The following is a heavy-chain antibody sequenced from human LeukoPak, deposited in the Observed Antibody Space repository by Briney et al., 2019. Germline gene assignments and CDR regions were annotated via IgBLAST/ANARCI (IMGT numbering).Heavy chain of an antibody. Sequence: GGSLRLSCEASGXTFSSYAMHWVRQAPGKGLEWVAVISYDGSNKYYADSVKGRFTISRDNSKNTLYLQMNSLRAEDTAVYYCARDKKRGYCSGGSCYSFQNWGQGTMVTVSS. V-gene: IGHV3-30-3*01. J-gene: IGHJ4*02. CDR1: GXTFSSYA. D-gene: IGHD2-15*01. CDR2: ISYDGSNK. CDR3: ARDKKRGYCSGGSCYSFQN.